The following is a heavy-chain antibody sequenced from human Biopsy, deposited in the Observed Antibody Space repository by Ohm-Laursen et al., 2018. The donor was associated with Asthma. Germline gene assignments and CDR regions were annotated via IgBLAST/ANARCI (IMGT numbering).Heavy chain of an antibody. CDR1: GFVFSQCG. V-gene: IGHV3-30*03. CDR3: ARQSGQDYGDSSGFDI. D-gene: IGHD3-22*01. CDR2: VSSDGHNK. Sequence: SLRLSCTASGFVFSQCGMHWVRQGPGKGLEWVALVSSDGHNKYYEDSVKGRFTISRDNSRNRLYLQINRLTVEDSAVYFCARQSGQDYGDSSGFDIWGQGTKVAVSP. J-gene: IGHJ3*02.